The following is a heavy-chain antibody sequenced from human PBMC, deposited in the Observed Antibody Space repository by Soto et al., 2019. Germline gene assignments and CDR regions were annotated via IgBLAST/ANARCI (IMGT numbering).Heavy chain of an antibody. V-gene: IGHV3-33*01. Sequence: GGSLRLSCAASGCTFISYGMRWVRQAPGKGLEWVAAIWYDRSNKYYADSVKGRFTISRDNSKNSLYLQMNSLRAEDTAVYYWASEVRSTLTTGTSGWGQGTLVTVSS. J-gene: IGHJ4*02. D-gene: IGHD4-17*01. CDR2: IWYDRSNK. CDR1: GCTFISYG. CDR3: ASEVRSTLTTGTSG.